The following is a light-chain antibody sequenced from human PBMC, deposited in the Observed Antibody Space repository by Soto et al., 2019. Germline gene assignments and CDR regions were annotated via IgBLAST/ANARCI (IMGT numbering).Light chain of an antibody. J-gene: IGLJ2*01. CDR2: LNSDGSH. V-gene: IGLV4-69*01. CDR3: QTWGTGIHVV. CDR1: SGHSSYA. Sequence: QSVLTQSPSASASLGASVKLTCTLSSGHSSYAIAWHQQQPEKGPRYLMKLNSDGSHSKGDGIPDRFSGSSSGAERYLTIPSLRSEDEADYYCQTWGTGIHVVFGGGTKLTVL.